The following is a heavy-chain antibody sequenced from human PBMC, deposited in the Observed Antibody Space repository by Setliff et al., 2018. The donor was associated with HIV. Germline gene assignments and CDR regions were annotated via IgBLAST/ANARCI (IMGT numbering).Heavy chain of an antibody. D-gene: IGHD2-2*01. Sequence: PGGSLRLSCSASGFTFGSYVMHWVRQAPGKGLEYVSAISSNGGSTYYADSVKGRFTISRDNSKNTLYLQMSSLRVEDTAVYYCVKAVIVVIPAAIFDYWGQGTLVTVSS. V-gene: IGHV3-64D*09. CDR2: ISSNGGST. CDR3: VKAVIVVIPAAIFDY. CDR1: GFTFGSYV. J-gene: IGHJ4*02.